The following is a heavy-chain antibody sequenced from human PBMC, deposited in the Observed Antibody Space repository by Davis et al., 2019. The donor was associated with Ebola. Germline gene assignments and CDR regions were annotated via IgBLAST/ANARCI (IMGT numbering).Heavy chain of an antibody. V-gene: IGHV3-23*01. CDR2: ISASGAST. CDR3: AKVASSSWYPYYFDY. Sequence: PGGSLRLSCAASGFNLSNYAMSWVRQAPGKGPEWVSVISASGASTYSADSVKGRVTISRDNSKNTMYLRVNSLRAEDTAVYYCAKVASSSWYPYYFDYWGQGTLVTVSS. D-gene: IGHD6-13*01. CDR1: GFNLSNYA. J-gene: IGHJ4*02.